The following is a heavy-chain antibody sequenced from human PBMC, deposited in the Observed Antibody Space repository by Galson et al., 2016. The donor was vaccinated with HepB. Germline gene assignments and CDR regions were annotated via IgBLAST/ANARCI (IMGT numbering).Heavy chain of an antibody. CDR2: VSGTGGTT. J-gene: IGHJ4*02. Sequence: SLRLSCAASGFTFSSFAMSWVRHAPGKGLEWVSAVSGTGGTTYYADSVKGRFTISRDNSRNTLYLQMNSLRAGDTAIYYCAKQKSLVERPRGLRKSYYFDYWGQGTRVTVSS. CDR3: AKQKSLVERPRGLRKSYYFDY. V-gene: IGHV3-23*01. CDR1: GFTFSSFA. D-gene: IGHD2-15*01.